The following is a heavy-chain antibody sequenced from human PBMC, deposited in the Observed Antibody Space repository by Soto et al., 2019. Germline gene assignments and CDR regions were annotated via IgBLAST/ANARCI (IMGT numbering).Heavy chain of an antibody. Sequence: LRLSCAASGFTFSTFAMSWVRQPPGKGLEWVSTISGTDDSTYYADSVKGRFTISRDNSKNTLFLQMNSLRAEDTAVYYCAKDTIIGTTGWFDPWGQGTLVTVS. CDR1: GFTFSTFA. CDR3: AKDTIIGTTGWFDP. D-gene: IGHD1-20*01. J-gene: IGHJ5*02. CDR2: ISGTDDST. V-gene: IGHV3-23*01.